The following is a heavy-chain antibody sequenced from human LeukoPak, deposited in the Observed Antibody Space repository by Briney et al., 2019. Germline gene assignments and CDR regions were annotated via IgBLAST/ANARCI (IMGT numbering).Heavy chain of an antibody. D-gene: IGHD3-9*01. CDR3: AKDGGLRYFDWIYNWFDP. J-gene: IGHJ5*02. CDR1: GFTFSSYG. CDR2: ISGSGGST. Sequence: GGSLRLSCAASGFTFSSYGMSWVRQAPGKGLEWVSAISGSGGSTYYADSVKGRFTISRDNSKNTLYLQMNSLRAEDTAVYYCAKDGGLRYFDWIYNWFDPWGQGTLVTVSS. V-gene: IGHV3-23*01.